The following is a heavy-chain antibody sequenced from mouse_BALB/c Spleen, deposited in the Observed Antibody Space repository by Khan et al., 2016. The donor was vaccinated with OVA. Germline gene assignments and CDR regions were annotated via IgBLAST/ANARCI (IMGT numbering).Heavy chain of an antibody. D-gene: IGHD1-1*02. Sequence: QVQLQQSGAELVKPGASVKLSCRASGYTFTSYYMYWVKQRPGQGLEWIGEINPSNGDSNFNEKFRSRATLTVDKSSKTANMQLSSLTSEDSAVYYCIRSGYGAFAYWGQGTLVTVSA. CDR3: IRSGYGAFAY. J-gene: IGHJ3*01. CDR2: INPSNGDS. CDR1: GYTFTSYY. V-gene: IGHV1S81*02.